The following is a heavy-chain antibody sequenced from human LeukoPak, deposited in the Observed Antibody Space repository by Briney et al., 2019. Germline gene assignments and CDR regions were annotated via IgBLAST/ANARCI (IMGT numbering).Heavy chain of an antibody. CDR3: ASSLRIAVAGSAEYFQH. V-gene: IGHV4-59*01. D-gene: IGHD6-19*01. CDR1: GGSISSYS. Sequence: PSETLSLTCTVSGGSISSYSRSWVRQPPGKGLEWIWYIYDSGGTNYNPSIKSRVNISVDTSKKKFSLRLSPVTAADTAVYYCASSLRIAVAGSAEYFQHWGQGTLVTVSS. CDR2: IYDSGGT. J-gene: IGHJ1*01.